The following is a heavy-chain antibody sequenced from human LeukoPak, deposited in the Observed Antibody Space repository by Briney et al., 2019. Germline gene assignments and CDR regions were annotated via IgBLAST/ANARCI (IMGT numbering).Heavy chain of an antibody. Sequence: SETLSLTCTVSGVSINTYFWSWIRQPPGKGLEWIGYVYYNGITNYNPSLKSRVSISLDTSKNQFSLRLNSVTAAETAVYYSVSQLGGTTFHWGQGTLVTVSS. J-gene: IGHJ4*02. V-gene: IGHV4-59*01. CDR1: GVSINTYF. D-gene: IGHD1/OR15-1a*01. CDR2: VYYNGIT. CDR3: VSQLGGTTFH.